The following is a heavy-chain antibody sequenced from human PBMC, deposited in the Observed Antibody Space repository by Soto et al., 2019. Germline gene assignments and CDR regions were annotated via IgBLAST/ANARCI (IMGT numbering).Heavy chain of an antibody. CDR2: ISGSGGST. V-gene: IGHV3-23*01. CDR3: VKGEYYYDSSGYYPFDY. Sequence: GGSLRLSCAASGFTFSSYAMSWVRQAPGKGLEWVSAISGSGGSTYYADSVKGRFTTSRDNSKNTQYLQMSSLRADDTAVYYCVKGEYYYDSSGYYPFDYWGQGTLVTVSS. J-gene: IGHJ4*02. CDR1: GFTFSSYA. D-gene: IGHD3-22*01.